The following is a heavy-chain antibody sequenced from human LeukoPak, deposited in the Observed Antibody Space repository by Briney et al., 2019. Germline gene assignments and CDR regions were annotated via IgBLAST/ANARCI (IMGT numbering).Heavy chain of an antibody. CDR3: AKGSKLVVITRDHYMAV. Sequence: GGSLRLSCAASGFTVSRNYMTWVRQTPGKGLEWLSVIYSGGSTDYADSVKGRFTISRDNSKNTVYLQMNSLRAEDTAVYYCAKGSKLVVITRDHYMAVWGKGTTVTISS. V-gene: IGHV3-53*01. CDR1: GFTVSRNY. J-gene: IGHJ6*03. CDR2: IYSGGST. D-gene: IGHD3-22*01.